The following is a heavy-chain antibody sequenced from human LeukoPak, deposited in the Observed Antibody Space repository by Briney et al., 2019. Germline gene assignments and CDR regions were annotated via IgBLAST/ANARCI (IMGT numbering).Heavy chain of an antibody. Sequence: GGSLEISCKGSGYSFTSYWNGWGRQVPGKGLELRWIIYPGDSDTRYSASFQADVTMSVDESISTAYLQWSSLKASDIAMYYCASYVDIVATIPLANWFDPWGQGTLVTVSS. J-gene: IGHJ5*02. V-gene: IGHV5-51*01. CDR1: GYSFTSYW. CDR3: ASYVDIVATIPLANWFDP. D-gene: IGHD5-12*01. CDR2: IYPGDSDT.